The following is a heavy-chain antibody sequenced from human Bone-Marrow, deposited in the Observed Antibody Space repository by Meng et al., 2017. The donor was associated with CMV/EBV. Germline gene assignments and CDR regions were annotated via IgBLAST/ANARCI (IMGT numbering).Heavy chain of an antibody. Sequence: GGSLRLSCAACGFTFSSYGMHWVRQAPGKGLEWVAFIRYDGSNKYYADFVKGRFTISRDNSRNTLYLQMNRLKDEDTAVYYCARAVVWMATIPGDYWGQGTLVTVSS. CDR1: GFTFSSYG. V-gene: IGHV3-30*02. CDR2: IRYDGSNK. J-gene: IGHJ4*02. D-gene: IGHD5-24*01. CDR3: ARAVVWMATIPGDY.